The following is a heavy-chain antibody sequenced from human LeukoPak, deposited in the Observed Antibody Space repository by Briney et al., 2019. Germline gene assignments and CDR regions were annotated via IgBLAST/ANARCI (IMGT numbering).Heavy chain of an antibody. V-gene: IGHV3-11*01. CDR2: ISSSGNII. J-gene: IGHJ4*02. CDR3: ARATAADTAMIYFDY. CDR1: GFTFSDYY. D-gene: IGHD5-18*01. Sequence: GGSLRLSCAASGFTFSDYYMSWIRQAPGKGLEWVSYISSSGNIIYSADSVKGRFTISRDNAKNSLYLQINSLRAEDTAVYYCARATAADTAMIYFDYWGQGTLVTVSP.